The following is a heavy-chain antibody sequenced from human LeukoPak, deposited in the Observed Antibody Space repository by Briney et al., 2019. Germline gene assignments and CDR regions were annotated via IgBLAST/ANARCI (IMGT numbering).Heavy chain of an antibody. J-gene: IGHJ4*02. V-gene: IGHV3-48*02. CDR3: ARGPISGWSADY. Sequence: GGSLRLSCAVSGLTFSSYNMNWVRQAPGKGLEWVSYISNSGSMIYYADSVKGRFTLSRDNAKNSLYLQMNSLRDEDTAVYYCARGPISGWSADYWGQGTLVTVST. CDR1: GLTFSSYN. D-gene: IGHD6-19*01. CDR2: ISNSGSMI.